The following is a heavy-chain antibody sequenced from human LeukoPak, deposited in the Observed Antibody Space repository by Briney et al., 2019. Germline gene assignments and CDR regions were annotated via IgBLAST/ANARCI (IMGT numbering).Heavy chain of an antibody. CDR2: IAGSDGFT. J-gene: IGHJ4*02. Sequence: GGSLRLPCAASGFPFSSYAMNWVRQAPGKGLEWVSVIAGSDGFTQYADSVKGRFTISRDNSKNTVYLQMNRLRVEDTALYYCVRSLDYWGQGTLVTVSS. V-gene: IGHV3-23*01. CDR3: VRSLDY. CDR1: GFPFSSYA.